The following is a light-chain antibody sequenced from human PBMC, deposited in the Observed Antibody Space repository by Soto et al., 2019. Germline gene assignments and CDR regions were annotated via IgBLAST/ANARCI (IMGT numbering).Light chain of an antibody. CDR3: QQLSNLPIT. Sequence: ETVLTQSPATLSLSPGERATLSCRASQSVNYYLAWYQQKPGQAPRLLIYDASNRATGIPARFSGSGSGTDFNLTISSLEPEDFAVYYCQQLSNLPITFGQGTRLEIK. V-gene: IGKV3-11*01. J-gene: IGKJ5*01. CDR1: QSVNYY. CDR2: DAS.